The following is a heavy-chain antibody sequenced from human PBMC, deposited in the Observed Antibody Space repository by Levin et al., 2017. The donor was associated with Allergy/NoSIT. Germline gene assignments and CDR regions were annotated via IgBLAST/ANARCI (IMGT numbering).Heavy chain of an antibody. D-gene: IGHD2-21*02. V-gene: IGHV3-21*01. J-gene: IGHJ4*02. CDR1: GFTFSSYS. CDR3: ARDVHLQEGCGGDCYYFDY. CDR2: ISSSSSYI. Sequence: PGGSLRLSCAASGFTFSSYSMNWVRQAPGKGLEWVSSISSSSSYIYYADSVKGRFTISRDNAKNSLYLQMNSLRAEDTAVYYCARDVHLQEGCGGDCYYFDYWGQGTLVTVSS.